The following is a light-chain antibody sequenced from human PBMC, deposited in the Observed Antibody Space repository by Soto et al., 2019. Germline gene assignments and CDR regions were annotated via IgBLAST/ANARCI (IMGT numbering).Light chain of an antibody. V-gene: IGLV1-40*01. J-gene: IGLJ2*01. CDR3: QSYDSSLSGFAV. Sequence: QLVLTQPPSVSGAPGQRVTISCTGSSSNIGAGYDVHWYQQLPGTAPKLLIYGNSNRPSGVPDRFSGSKSGTSASLAITGLQAEDEADYYCQSYDSSLSGFAVFGGWTQLTVL. CDR2: GNS. CDR1: SSNIGAGYD.